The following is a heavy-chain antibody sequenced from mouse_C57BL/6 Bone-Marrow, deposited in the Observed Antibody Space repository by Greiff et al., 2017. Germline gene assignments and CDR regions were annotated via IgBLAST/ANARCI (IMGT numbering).Heavy chain of an antibody. V-gene: IGHV1-80*01. Sequence: QVQLQQSGAELVKPGASVKISCKASGYAFSSYWMNWVKQRPGKGLEWIGQIYPGDGDTNYNGKFKGKATLTADKSSSTAYMQLSSLTSEDSAVYFCAGLGGWLLRFDYGGQGTTLTVSS. CDR1: GYAFSSYW. CDR3: AGLGGWLLRFDY. D-gene: IGHD2-3*01. J-gene: IGHJ2*01. CDR2: IYPGDGDT.